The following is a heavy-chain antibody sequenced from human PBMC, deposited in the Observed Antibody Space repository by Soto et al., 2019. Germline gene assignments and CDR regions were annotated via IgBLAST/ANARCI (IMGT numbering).Heavy chain of an antibody. CDR3: AKVPTPYYDILTGYYDY. D-gene: IGHD3-9*01. CDR2: INPNSGGT. V-gene: IGHV1-2*04. J-gene: IGHJ4*02. Sequence: ASVKVSCKASGYTFTGYYMHLVRQAPGQGLEWMGWINPNSGGTNYAQKFQGWVTMTRDTSISTAYMELSRLRSDDTAVYYCAKVPTPYYDILTGYYDYWGQGTLVTVSS. CDR1: GYTFTGYY.